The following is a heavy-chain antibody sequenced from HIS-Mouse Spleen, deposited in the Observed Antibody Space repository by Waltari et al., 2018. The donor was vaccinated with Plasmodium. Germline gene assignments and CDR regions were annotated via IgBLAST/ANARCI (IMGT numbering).Heavy chain of an antibody. V-gene: IGHV3-7*01. J-gene: IGHJ2*01. CDR1: GSTLSGNW. CDR3: ASSWYWYFDL. D-gene: IGHD6-13*01. CDR2: IKLDGSEK. Sequence: EVQLVESGGGLVQPGGSLRLSWAASGSTLSGNWMGRFRQGPGNGLEWVANIKLDGSEKYYVDSVKGRFTISRDNAKNSLYLQMNSLRAEDTAVYYCASSWYWYFDLWGRGTLVTVSS.